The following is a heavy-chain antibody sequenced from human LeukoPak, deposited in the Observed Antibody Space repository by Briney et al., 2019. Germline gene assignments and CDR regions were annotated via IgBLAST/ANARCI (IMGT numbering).Heavy chain of an antibody. CDR3: ARAQSRHRAAADY. CDR2: ISSSSSTI. Sequence: PGGSLRLSCAASGFTFSSYSMNWVRQAPGKGLEWVSYISSSSSTIYYADSVKGRFTISRDNAKNSLYLQMNSLRAEDTAVYYCARAQSRHRAAADYWGQGTLVTVSS. D-gene: IGHD2-15*01. CDR1: GFTFSSYS. J-gene: IGHJ4*02. V-gene: IGHV3-48*04.